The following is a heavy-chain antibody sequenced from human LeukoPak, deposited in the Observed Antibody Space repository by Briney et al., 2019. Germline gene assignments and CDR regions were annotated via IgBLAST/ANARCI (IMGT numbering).Heavy chain of an antibody. Sequence: GGSLRLSCAASGFTFSSYGMHWVRQAPGKGLEWVAVIWYDGSNKYYADSVKGRFTISRDNSKNTLYLQMNSLRAEDTAVYYCARGWELIYWYGMDVWGQGTTVTVSS. CDR2: IWYDGSNK. CDR1: GFTFSSYG. CDR3: ARGWELIYWYGMDV. V-gene: IGHV3-33*01. J-gene: IGHJ6*02. D-gene: IGHD1-26*01.